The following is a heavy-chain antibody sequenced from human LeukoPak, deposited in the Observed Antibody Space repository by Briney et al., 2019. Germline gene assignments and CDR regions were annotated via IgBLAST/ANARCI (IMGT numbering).Heavy chain of an antibody. V-gene: IGHV1-2*02. CDR3: ARDLSSSWYVDWFDP. D-gene: IGHD6-13*01. CDR1: GYTFTGYY. CDR2: INPNSGGT. J-gene: IGHJ5*02. Sequence: SVKVSCKASGYTFTGYYMHWVRQAPGQGLEWMGWINPNSGGTNYAQKFQGRVTMTRDTSISTAYMELSRLRSDDTAVYYCARDLSSSWYVDWFDPWGQGTLVTVSS.